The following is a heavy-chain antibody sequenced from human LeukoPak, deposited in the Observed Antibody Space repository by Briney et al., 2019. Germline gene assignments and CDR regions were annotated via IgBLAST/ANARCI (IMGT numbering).Heavy chain of an antibody. J-gene: IGHJ6*03. D-gene: IGHD3-10*01. CDR3: ARVRNGAPNYYYYMDV. CDR2: ISSSSRYI. Sequence: LEWVSSISSSSRYIYYADSVKGRFTISRDNAKNSLYLQMNSLRAEDTAVYYCARVRNGAPNYYYYMDVWGKGTTVTVSS. V-gene: IGHV3-21*01.